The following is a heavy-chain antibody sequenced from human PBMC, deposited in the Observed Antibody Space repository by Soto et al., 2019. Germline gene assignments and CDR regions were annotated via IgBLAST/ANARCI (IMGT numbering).Heavy chain of an antibody. V-gene: IGHV4-31*03. J-gene: IGHJ5*02. CDR2: IYYSGST. Sequence: QVQLQESGPGLVKPSQTLSLTCTVSGGSISSGGYYWSWIRQHPGKGLEWIGYIYYSGSTYYNPSLKSRVTMPVDTSKNQFSLKLSSVTAADTAVYYCARKGLYSGYDWETWGQGTLVTVSS. D-gene: IGHD5-12*01. CDR1: GGSISSGGYY. CDR3: ARKGLYSGYDWET.